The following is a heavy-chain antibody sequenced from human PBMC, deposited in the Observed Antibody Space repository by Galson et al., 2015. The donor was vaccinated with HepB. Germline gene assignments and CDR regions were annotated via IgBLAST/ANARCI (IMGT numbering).Heavy chain of an antibody. Sequence: VRLSCAASGFTFSSYSMNWVRQAPGKGLEWVSSISSSSSYIYYADSVKGRFTISRDNAKNSLYLQMNSLRAEDTAVYYCAREGAVAGTFDPWGQGTLVTVSS. V-gene: IGHV3-21*01. D-gene: IGHD6-19*01. CDR1: GFTFSSYS. CDR3: AREGAVAGTFDP. CDR2: ISSSSSYI. J-gene: IGHJ5*02.